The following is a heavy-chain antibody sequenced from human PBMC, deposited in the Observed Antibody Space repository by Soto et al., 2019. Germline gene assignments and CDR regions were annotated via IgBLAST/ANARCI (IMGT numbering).Heavy chain of an antibody. CDR1: GGSISSGVSY. J-gene: IGHJ4*02. D-gene: IGHD3-9*01. V-gene: IGHV4-31*03. CDR2: IYYSGST. Sequence: SETLSLTCTVSGGSISSGVSYWSWIRQQPGKSLEWIGCIYYSGSTYYNPSLESRLTISVDTSKNQFSLRLTSVTVADTAVYYCSRSDILWGQGILVTVSS. CDR3: SRSDIL.